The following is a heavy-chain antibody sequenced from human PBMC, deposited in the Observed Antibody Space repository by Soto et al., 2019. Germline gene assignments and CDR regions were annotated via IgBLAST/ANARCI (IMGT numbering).Heavy chain of an antibody. CDR2: MSPNTANT. CDR3: TRGPPNWGFDS. J-gene: IGHJ5*01. D-gene: IGHD7-27*01. CDR1: GYTFTSYA. V-gene: IGHV1-8*02. Sequence: ASVKVSCKASGYTFTSYAMNWVRQAPGQGLEWMGWMSPNTANTGYAQKFQGRVTMTRSTSISTAYMELSSLTSEDTAVYYCTRGPPNWGFDSWGQGTPVTVSS.